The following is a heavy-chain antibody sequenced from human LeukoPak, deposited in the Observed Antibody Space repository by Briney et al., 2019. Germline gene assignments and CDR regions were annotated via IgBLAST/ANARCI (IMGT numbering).Heavy chain of an antibody. CDR1: GFTFRDYA. CDR3: AKEAGTTYYGMDV. CDR2: ISYDGSNK. Sequence: LPGGSLRLSCAASGFTFRDYAMFWVRQAPGKGLEWVAVISYDGSNKYYADSVKGRFTISRDNSKNTLYLQMNSLRAEDTAVYYCAKEAGTTYYGMDVWGQGTTVTVSS. J-gene: IGHJ6*02. V-gene: IGHV3-30*18. D-gene: IGHD1-1*01.